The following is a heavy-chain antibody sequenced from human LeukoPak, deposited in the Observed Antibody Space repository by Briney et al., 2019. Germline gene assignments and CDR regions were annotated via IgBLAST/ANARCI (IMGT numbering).Heavy chain of an antibody. CDR3: ARDLTVAGNY. CDR2: ISYDGSNK. Sequence: GGSLRLSCAASGFTFSSYAMHWVRQAPGKGLEWVAVISYDGSNKYYADSVKGRFTISRDNSKNTLYLQMHSLRAEDTAVYYCARDLTVAGNYWGQGTLVTVSS. CDR1: GFTFSSYA. D-gene: IGHD6-19*01. J-gene: IGHJ4*02. V-gene: IGHV3-30-3*01.